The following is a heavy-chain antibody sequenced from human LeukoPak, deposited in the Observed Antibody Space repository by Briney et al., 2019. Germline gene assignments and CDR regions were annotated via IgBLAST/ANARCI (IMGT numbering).Heavy chain of an antibody. CDR3: AGHYGSGSYRPLGY. J-gene: IGHJ4*02. Sequence: SETLSLTCTVSGGSISSSSYYWGWIRQPPGKGLEWIGSIYYSGSTYYNPSLKSRVTISVDTSKNQFSLKLSSVTAADTAVYYCAGHYGSGSYRPLGYWGQGTLVTVSS. CDR2: IYYSGST. CDR1: GGSISSSSYY. D-gene: IGHD3-10*01. V-gene: IGHV4-39*07.